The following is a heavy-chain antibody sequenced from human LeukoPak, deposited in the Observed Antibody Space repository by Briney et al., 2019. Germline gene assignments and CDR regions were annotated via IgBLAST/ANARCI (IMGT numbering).Heavy chain of an antibody. D-gene: IGHD3-10*01. CDR3: ARAYGSGSYTLLFFDY. V-gene: IGHV1-69*04. Sequence: SVKVSCKASGGTFSSYAISWVRQAPGQGLEWMGRIIPILGIANYAQKFQGRVTMTRDTSTSTVYMELSSLRSEDTAVYYCARAYGSGSYTLLFFDYWGQGTLVTVSS. CDR2: IIPILGIA. CDR1: GGTFSSYA. J-gene: IGHJ4*02.